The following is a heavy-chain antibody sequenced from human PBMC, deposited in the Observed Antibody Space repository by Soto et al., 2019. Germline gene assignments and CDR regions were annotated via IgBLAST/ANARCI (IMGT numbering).Heavy chain of an antibody. CDR2: FDPEDGST. V-gene: IGHV1-24*01. Sequence: ASVKVSCKVSGYTLTELSMHWVRQAPGKGLEWMGGFDPEDGSTSYAQKFQGRVTMTRDTSTSTVYMELSSLRSEDTAVYYCARVSLYCSGGSCYDDAFDIWGQGTMVTVSS. J-gene: IGHJ3*02. CDR1: GYTLTELS. D-gene: IGHD2-15*01. CDR3: ARVSLYCSGGSCYDDAFDI.